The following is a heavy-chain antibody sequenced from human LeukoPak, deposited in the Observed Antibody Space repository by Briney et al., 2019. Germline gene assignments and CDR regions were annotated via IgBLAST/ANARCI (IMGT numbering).Heavy chain of an antibody. CDR3: ARGFLGDYDSSGYTPYYYYYYMDV. Sequence: SVTVSCKASGYTFTGYYMHWVRQAPGQGLEWMGWINPNSGGTNYAQKFQGRVTMSRDTSISTAYMELSRLRSDDTAVYYCARGFLGDYDSSGYTPYYYYYYMDVWGKGTTVTISS. D-gene: IGHD3-22*01. V-gene: IGHV1-2*02. CDR1: GYTFTGYY. J-gene: IGHJ6*03. CDR2: INPNSGGT.